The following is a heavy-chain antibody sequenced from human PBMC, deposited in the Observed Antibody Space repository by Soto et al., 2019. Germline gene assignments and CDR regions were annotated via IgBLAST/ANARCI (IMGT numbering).Heavy chain of an antibody. D-gene: IGHD1-26*01. CDR1: GYSFTSYL. V-gene: IGHV5-10-1*01. CDR3: ARHAGGSHNWFDP. J-gene: IGHJ5*02. Sequence: GESLKISCNGSGYSFTSYLISWVRQMPGKGLEWMGRIDPSDSYTNYSPSFQGHVTISADKSISTAYLQWSSLKASDTAMYYCARHAGGSHNWFDPWGQGTLVTVPQ. CDR2: IDPSDSYT.